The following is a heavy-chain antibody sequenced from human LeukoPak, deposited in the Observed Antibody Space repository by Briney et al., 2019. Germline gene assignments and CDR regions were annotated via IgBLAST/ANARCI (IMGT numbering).Heavy chain of an antibody. Sequence: PSETLSLTCTVSGGSISSYYWSWIRQPPGKGLEWIGYIYYSGSTNYNPSLKSRVTISVDTSKNQFSLKLSSVTAADTAVYYCAREGGYNIAFDYWGQGTMVTVSS. J-gene: IGHJ4*03. CDR2: IYYSGST. V-gene: IGHV4-59*12. CDR1: GGSISSYY. D-gene: IGHD5-24*01. CDR3: AREGGYNIAFDY.